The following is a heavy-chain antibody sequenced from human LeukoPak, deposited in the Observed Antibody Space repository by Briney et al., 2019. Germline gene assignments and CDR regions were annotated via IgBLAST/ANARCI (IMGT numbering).Heavy chain of an antibody. J-gene: IGHJ4*02. CDR3: ARDLSGIAGYTYGRGIDY. Sequence: GGSLRLSCAASGFTFSDYYMSWIRQAPGKGLEWVSYISSSGSTIYYADSVKGRFTISRDNAKSSLYLQMNSLRAEDTAVYYCARDLSGIAGYTYGRGIDYWGQGTLVTVSS. V-gene: IGHV3-11*04. D-gene: IGHD5-18*01. CDR2: ISSSGSTI. CDR1: GFTFSDYY.